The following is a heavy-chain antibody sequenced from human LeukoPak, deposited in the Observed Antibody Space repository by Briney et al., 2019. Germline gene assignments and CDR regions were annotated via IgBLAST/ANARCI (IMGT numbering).Heavy chain of an antibody. J-gene: IGHJ4*02. CDR1: GGSISSYY. CDR3: ARYIWGSYPTFEDY. D-gene: IGHD3-16*02. CDR2: IYYSGST. Sequence: LETLSLTCTVSGGSISSYYWSWIRQPPGKGLEWIGYIYYSGSTNYNPSLKSRVTISVDTSKNQFSLKLSSVTAADTAVYSCARYIWGSYPTFEDYWGQGTLVTVSS. V-gene: IGHV4-59*01.